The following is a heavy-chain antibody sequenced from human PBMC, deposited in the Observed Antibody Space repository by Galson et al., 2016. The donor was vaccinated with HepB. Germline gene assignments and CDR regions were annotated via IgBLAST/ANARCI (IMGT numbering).Heavy chain of an antibody. Sequence: SLRLSCAASGFTFSSYGMHWVRQAPGKGLEWVAVISYDGSKKYYADSVKGRFTISRDNSKNTLYLQMNSLRAEDTAVYYCAKDADYYGSGSYSSLHYWGQGTLVTVSS. J-gene: IGHJ4*02. D-gene: IGHD3-10*01. V-gene: IGHV3-30*18. CDR1: GFTFSSYG. CDR3: AKDADYYGSGSYSSLHY. CDR2: ISYDGSKK.